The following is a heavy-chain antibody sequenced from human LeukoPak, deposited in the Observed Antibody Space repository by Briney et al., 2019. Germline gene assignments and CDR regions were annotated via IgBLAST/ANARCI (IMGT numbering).Heavy chain of an antibody. D-gene: IGHD6-13*01. Sequence: GGSLRLSCAASGFTFSSYAMSWVRQAPGKGLEWVSAISGSGGSTYYADSVKGRFTISRDNSKNTLYLQMNSLRADDTAVYYCAKDSSNWPTYYFDFWGQGTLVTVSS. CDR2: ISGSGGST. V-gene: IGHV3-23*01. CDR1: GFTFSSYA. CDR3: AKDSSNWPTYYFDF. J-gene: IGHJ4*02.